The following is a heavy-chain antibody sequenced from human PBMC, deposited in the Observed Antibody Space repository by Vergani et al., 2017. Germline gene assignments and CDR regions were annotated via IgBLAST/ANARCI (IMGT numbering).Heavy chain of an antibody. CDR1: GYTFTSYD. J-gene: IGHJ6*02. Sequence: QVQLVQSGAEVKKPGASVKVSCKASGYTFTSYDINWVRQATGQGLEWMGWMNPNSGNTGYAQKFQGRVTMTRNTSISTAYMELSSLRSEDTAVYYCARGPNYDFWSGYWGYYGMDVWGQGTTVTVSS. D-gene: IGHD3-3*01. CDR3: ARGPNYDFWSGYWGYYGMDV. CDR2: MNPNSGNT. V-gene: IGHV1-8*01.